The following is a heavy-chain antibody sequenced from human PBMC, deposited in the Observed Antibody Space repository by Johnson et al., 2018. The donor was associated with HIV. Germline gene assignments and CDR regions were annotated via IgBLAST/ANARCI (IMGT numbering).Heavy chain of an antibody. CDR3: AKDKSNAFDI. Sequence: QVQLVESGGGVVQPGKSLRLSCAASGFTFSSYGMHWVRQAAGKGLEWVALIWYDGSNKYYADSVKGRFTISRDNFKNTLYLQMNSLRAEDTAVYYCAKDKSNAFDIWGQGTMVTVSS. J-gene: IGHJ3*02. CDR2: IWYDGSNK. V-gene: IGHV3-33*06. CDR1: GFTFSSYG.